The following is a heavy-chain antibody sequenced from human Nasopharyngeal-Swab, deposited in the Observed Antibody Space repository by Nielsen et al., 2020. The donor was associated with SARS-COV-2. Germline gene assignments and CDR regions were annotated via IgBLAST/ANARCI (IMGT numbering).Heavy chain of an antibody. V-gene: IGHV3-33*05. CDR1: GFTFSSYG. Sequence: GESLKISCAASGFTFSSYGMHWVRQAPGKGLEWVAVISYDGSNKYYADSVKGRFTISRDNSKNTLYLQMNSLRAEDTAVYYCAKDARGYSYGRGMYYWGQGTLVTVSS. D-gene: IGHD5-18*01. CDR2: ISYDGSNK. CDR3: AKDARGYSYGRGMYY. J-gene: IGHJ4*02.